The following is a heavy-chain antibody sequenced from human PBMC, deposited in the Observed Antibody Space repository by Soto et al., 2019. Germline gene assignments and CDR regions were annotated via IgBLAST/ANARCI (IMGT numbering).Heavy chain of an antibody. V-gene: IGHV3-13*05. CDR2: IGAAGDP. D-gene: IGHD1-1*01. Sequence: GGSLRLSCIVSGFTLSDYDMYWVRQVAGKGLEWVSGIGAAGDPYYADSVKGRFTISRDNAKNSVYLQMNSLRAEDTAVYYCARDRTTGTTYAWDAFDTWGQGTMVTVS. CDR1: GFTLSDYD. CDR3: ARDRTTGTTYAWDAFDT. J-gene: IGHJ3*02.